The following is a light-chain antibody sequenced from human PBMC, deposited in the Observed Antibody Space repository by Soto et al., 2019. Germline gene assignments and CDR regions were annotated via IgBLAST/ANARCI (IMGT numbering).Light chain of an antibody. J-gene: IGKJ4*01. Sequence: DIQMTQSPSSLSAFVGDSITITCQASQDIKNYLNWYQHKPGKAPKLLIYDAFKSDTGVPSRFSGSGSGTDFTFTINNLPPEDTATYFCQQYDSLPPTFGGGTRV. CDR1: QDIKNY. CDR3: QQYDSLPPT. CDR2: DAF. V-gene: IGKV1-33*01.